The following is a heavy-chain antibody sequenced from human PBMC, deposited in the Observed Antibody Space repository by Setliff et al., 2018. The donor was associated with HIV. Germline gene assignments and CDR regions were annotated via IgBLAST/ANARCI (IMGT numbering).Heavy chain of an antibody. CDR1: GDSISTYC. CDR2: IYTSGST. CDR3: ARSPSYRSSWEYYFDY. J-gene: IGHJ4*02. V-gene: IGHV4-4*09. D-gene: IGHD6-13*01. Sequence: ETLSLTCTVSGDSISTYCWIWIRQPPGKGLEWIGNIYTSGSTNYNPSLKSRVTIPVDTSNQFSLKLSSVTAADAAVYYCARSPSYRSSWEYYFDYWGQGILVTV.